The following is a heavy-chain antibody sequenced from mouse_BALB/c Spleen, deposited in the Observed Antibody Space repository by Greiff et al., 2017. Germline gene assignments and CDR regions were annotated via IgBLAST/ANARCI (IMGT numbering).Heavy chain of an antibody. J-gene: IGHJ2*01. D-gene: IGHD2-1*01. CDR2: IYPGSGST. CDR1: GYTFTDYV. CDR3: ATTNLDY. V-gene: IGHV1-77*01. Sequence: VQLQQSGPELVTPGASVKMSCKASGYTFTDYVISWVKQRTGQGLEWIGEIYPGSGSTYYNEKFKGKATLTADKSSNTAYMQLSSLTSEDSAVYFCATTNLDYWGQGTTLTVSS.